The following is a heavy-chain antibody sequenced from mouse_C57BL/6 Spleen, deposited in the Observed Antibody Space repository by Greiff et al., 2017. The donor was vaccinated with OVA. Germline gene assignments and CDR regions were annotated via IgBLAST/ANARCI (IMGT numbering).Heavy chain of an antibody. V-gene: IGHV1-50*01. CDR3: ARSSSDYAMDY. Sequence: QVHVKQSGAELVKPGASVKLSCKASGYTFTSYWMQWVKQRPGQGLEWIGEIDPSDSYTNYNQKFKGKATLTVDTSSSTAYMQLSSLTSEDSAGYYCARSSSDYAMDYWGQGTSVTVSS. J-gene: IGHJ4*01. CDR1: GYTFTSYW. CDR2: IDPSDSYT.